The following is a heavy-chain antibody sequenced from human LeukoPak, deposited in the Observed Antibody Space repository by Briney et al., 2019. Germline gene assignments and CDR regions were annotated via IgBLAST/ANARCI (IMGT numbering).Heavy chain of an antibody. CDR1: GFIFSNYA. Sequence: GGSRRSSSASSGFIFSNYAMSWVREAPGKGLEWASTISGSGGRTYYADSVKGRFTISRGNYKNTLYLQMNSLRAEDTAVYYCAKDRSNWNEDFDYWGQGTLVTVSS. V-gene: IGHV3-23*01. CDR2: ISGSGGRT. J-gene: IGHJ4*02. CDR3: AKDRSNWNEDFDY. D-gene: IGHD1-1*01.